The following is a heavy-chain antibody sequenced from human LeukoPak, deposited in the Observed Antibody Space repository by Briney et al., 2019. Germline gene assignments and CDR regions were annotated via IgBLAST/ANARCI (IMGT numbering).Heavy chain of an antibody. CDR1: GFTFSSYG. CDR2: IWYDGSNK. V-gene: IGHV3-33*06. CDR3: AKDGCGGDCSFDY. D-gene: IGHD2-21*02. Sequence: GGSLRLSCAASGFTFSSYGMHWVCQAPGKGLEWVAVIWYDGSNKYYADSVKGRFTISRDNSKNTLYLQMNSLRAEDTAVYYCAKDGCGGDCSFDYWGQGTLVTVSS. J-gene: IGHJ4*02.